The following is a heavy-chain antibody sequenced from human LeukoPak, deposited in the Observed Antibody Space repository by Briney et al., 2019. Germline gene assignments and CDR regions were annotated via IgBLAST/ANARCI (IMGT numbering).Heavy chain of an antibody. Sequence: PGGSLRLSCAASGFTFSVYGMHWVRQAPGKGLEWVSYISGGSDHTNYADSVKGRFTISRDNAKNSLYLQMNSLTDEDTAVYYCARCQYNSSPDFWGQGTLVTVSS. CDR3: ARCQYNSSPDF. CDR2: ISGGSDHT. CDR1: GFTFSVYG. J-gene: IGHJ4*02. V-gene: IGHV3-11*03. D-gene: IGHD1-14*01.